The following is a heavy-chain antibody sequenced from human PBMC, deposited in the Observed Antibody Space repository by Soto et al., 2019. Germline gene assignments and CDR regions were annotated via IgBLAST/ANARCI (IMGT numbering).Heavy chain of an antibody. CDR1: GGSFSGYY. CDR2: INHSGST. CDR3: ARDLPYYDILTGYYKSVWFDP. Sequence: PSETLSLTCAVYGGSFSGYYWSWIRQPPGKGLEWIGEINHSGSTNYNPSLKSRVTISVDTSKNQFSLKLSSVTAADTAVYYCARDLPYYDILTGYYKSVWFDPWGQGTLVTVSS. J-gene: IGHJ5*02. D-gene: IGHD3-9*01. V-gene: IGHV4-34*01.